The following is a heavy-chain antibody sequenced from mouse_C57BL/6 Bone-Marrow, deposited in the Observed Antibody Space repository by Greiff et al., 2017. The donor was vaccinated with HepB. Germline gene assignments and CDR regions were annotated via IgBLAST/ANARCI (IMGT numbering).Heavy chain of an antibody. J-gene: IGHJ4*01. CDR1: GYTFTSYW. V-gene: IGHV1-64*01. CDR3: ARRPLTTVVATPYAMDC. Sequence: VQLQQPGAELVKPGASVKLSCKASGYTFTSYWMHWVKQRPGQGLEWIGMIHPNSGSTNYNEKFKSKATLTVDKASSTAYMQLSSLTSEDSAVYYCARRPLTTVVATPYAMDCWGQGTSVTVSS. CDR2: IHPNSGST. D-gene: IGHD1-1*01.